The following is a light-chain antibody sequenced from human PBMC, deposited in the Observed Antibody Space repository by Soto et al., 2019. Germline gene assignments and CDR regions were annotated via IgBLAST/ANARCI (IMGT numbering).Light chain of an antibody. J-gene: IGKJ5*01. Sequence: EIVLTQSPATLSVSPGERATLSCRASQSISSLLAWYRQKPGQAPRLLIYGASTRATGIPARFGGSGSGTDFTLTISSLQSEDFEVYYCQQYYDWPITFGQGTRLEIK. CDR1: QSISSL. CDR3: QQYYDWPIT. CDR2: GAS. V-gene: IGKV3-15*01.